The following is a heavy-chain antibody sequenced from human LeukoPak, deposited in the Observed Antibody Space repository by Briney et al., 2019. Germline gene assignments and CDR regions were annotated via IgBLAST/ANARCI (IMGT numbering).Heavy chain of an antibody. V-gene: IGHV3-30*02. D-gene: IGHD7-27*01. CDR2: VLSDGSRK. Sequence: PGGSLRLSCAASGFTLSSHGMHWVRQAPGKGLEWVAYVLSDGSRKYYADSVKGRFTISRDDSKNTLFLQMNSLRPEDTALYYCAKDFNWGWDYWGQGTLVTVSS. CDR3: AKDFNWGWDY. CDR1: GFTLSSHG. J-gene: IGHJ4*02.